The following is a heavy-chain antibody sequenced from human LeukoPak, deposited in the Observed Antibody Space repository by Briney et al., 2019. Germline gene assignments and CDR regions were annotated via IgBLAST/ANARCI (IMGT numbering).Heavy chain of an antibody. CDR3: VSQRDHRVAVAGSFDN. D-gene: IGHD6-19*01. V-gene: IGHV3-30*03. Sequence: GGSLRLSCEASGFTFSSYGMHWVRQAPGKGLEWVAVISYDGSNKYYADSVKGRFTISRDNSKNTLYLQMNSLRAEDTAVYFCVSQRDHRVAVAGSFDNWGQGTLISVSP. CDR1: GFTFSSYG. CDR2: ISYDGSNK. J-gene: IGHJ4*02.